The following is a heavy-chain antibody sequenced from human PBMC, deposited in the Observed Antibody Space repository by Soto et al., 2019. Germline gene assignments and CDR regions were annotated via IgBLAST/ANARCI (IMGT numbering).Heavy chain of an antibody. CDR1: GYSFTGYY. J-gene: IGHJ4*02. V-gene: IGHV1-2*02. D-gene: IGHD3-22*01. Sequence: ASVKVSCKASGYSFTGYYMHWVRQAPGQGLEWMGWINPNSGGTNYAQKFQGRVTVTRDTSISTAYMELSRLISDDTAVYYCARAHYYDSWNNYFDYWGQGTMVTVSS. CDR2: INPNSGGT. CDR3: ARAHYYDSWNNYFDY.